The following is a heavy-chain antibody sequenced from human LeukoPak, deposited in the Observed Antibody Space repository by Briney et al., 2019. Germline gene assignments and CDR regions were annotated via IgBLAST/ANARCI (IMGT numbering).Heavy chain of an antibody. CDR3: ARGGHSSSWYLDY. Sequence: PSETLSLTCAVSGGSFSGYYWSWIRQPPGKGLEWIGEINHSGSTNYNPSLKSRVTISVDTSKNQFSLKLSSVTAADTAVYYCARGGHSSSWYLDYWGQGTLVTVSS. V-gene: IGHV4-34*01. J-gene: IGHJ4*02. CDR2: INHSGST. CDR1: GGSFSGYY. D-gene: IGHD6-13*01.